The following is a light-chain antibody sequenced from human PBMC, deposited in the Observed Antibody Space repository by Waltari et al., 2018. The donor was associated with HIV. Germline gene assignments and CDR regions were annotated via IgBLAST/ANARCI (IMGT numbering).Light chain of an antibody. J-gene: IGLJ3*02. Sequence: QSVLTQPPSASGTPGQTVTISCSGTPSHIGNHYVYWYQQLPGMPPKPLIFRNIERPSGSPDRVSGSKSGTSASLAVRGLRSEDEADYFCSTADDSLRQFVFGGGTRLTV. CDR3: STADDSLRQFV. CDR1: PSHIGNHY. V-gene: IGLV1-47*01. CDR2: RNI.